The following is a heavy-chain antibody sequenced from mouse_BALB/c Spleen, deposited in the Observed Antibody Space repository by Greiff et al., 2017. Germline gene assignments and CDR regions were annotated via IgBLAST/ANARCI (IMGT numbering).Heavy chain of an antibody. Sequence: VNVVESGPGLVAPSQSLSITCTVSGFSLTSYGVHWVRQPPGKGLEWLGVIWAGGSTNYNSALMSRLSISKDNSKSQVFLKMNSLQTDDTAMYYCAREGGYRYDDGAWFAYWGQGTLVTVSA. CDR3: AREGGYRYDDGAWFAY. D-gene: IGHD2-14*01. CDR1: GFSLTSYG. CDR2: IWAGGST. V-gene: IGHV2-9*02. J-gene: IGHJ3*01.